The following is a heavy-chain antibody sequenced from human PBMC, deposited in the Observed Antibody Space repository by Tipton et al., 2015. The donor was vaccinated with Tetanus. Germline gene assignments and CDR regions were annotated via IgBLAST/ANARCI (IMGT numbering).Heavy chain of an antibody. CDR3: ARGTWLYTSTYHRHWLDP. CDR1: GFTFDDYA. V-gene: IGHV4-34*01. D-gene: IGHD6-13*01. CDR2: VDDSGST. Sequence: LRLSCAASGFTFDDYAMHWIRQPPGKGLEWIGEVDDSGSTNYSPSLKSRVTISLDTSKNEFSLTLSSVTAADTAVYYCARGTWLYTSTYHRHWLDPWGQGTLVTVSS. J-gene: IGHJ5*02.